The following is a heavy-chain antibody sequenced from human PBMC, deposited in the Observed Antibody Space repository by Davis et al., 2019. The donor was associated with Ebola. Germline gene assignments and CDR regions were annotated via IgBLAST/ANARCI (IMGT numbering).Heavy chain of an antibody. J-gene: IGHJ4*02. V-gene: IGHV3-7*01. CDR1: GFTFSSYW. Sequence: GESLKISCAASGFTFSSYWMSWVRPAPGKGLEWVANIKKDGSEKYYVDSVKGRFTISRYNAKNSLYLQMNSLRAEDTAVYYCARDSSSGYYPYYFDYWGQGTLVTVSS. CDR2: IKKDGSEK. CDR3: ARDSSSGYYPYYFDY. D-gene: IGHD3-22*01.